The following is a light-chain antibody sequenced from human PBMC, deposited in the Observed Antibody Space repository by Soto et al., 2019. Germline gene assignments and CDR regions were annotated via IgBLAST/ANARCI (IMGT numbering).Light chain of an antibody. CDR2: GAS. J-gene: IGKJ4*01. CDR3: QQYYSYPLT. Sequence: IQMTQSPSTLSAAIGARVTITCRASQAISNYLAWYQQRPGRAPRLLVFGASRLESGVPSRFSGSGSGTDFSLSIGRLQSEDFATYFCQQYYSYPLTFGGGTKVDIK. V-gene: IGKV1-8*01. CDR1: QAISNY.